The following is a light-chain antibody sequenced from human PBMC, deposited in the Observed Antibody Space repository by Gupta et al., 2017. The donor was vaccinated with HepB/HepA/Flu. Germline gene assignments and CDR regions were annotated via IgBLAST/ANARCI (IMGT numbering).Light chain of an antibody. CDR1: QSVSSSY. J-gene: IGKJ3*01. CDR3: QQDYNLPLT. Sequence: PGERVTLSCRASQSVSSSYLTWYQHKPGQAPRLLIYGASTRATSIPARFSGSGSGTDFTLTISSLQPEDFAVYNRQQDYNLPLTFGHGTNVDIK. V-gene: IGKV3-7*04. CDR2: GAS.